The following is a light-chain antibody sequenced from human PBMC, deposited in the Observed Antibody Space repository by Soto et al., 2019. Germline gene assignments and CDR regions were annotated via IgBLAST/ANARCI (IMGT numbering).Light chain of an antibody. CDR2: DVS. Sequence: QSVLTQPRSVSGSPGQSVTISCTGSSSDVGVYNYVSWYQQNPGKAPKLMIYDVSKRPSGVPDRFSGSKSGNTASLTISGLQAEDEADYYCCSYAGSYTFVFGTGTKLTVL. V-gene: IGLV2-11*01. J-gene: IGLJ1*01. CDR3: CSYAGSYTFV. CDR1: SSDVGVYNY.